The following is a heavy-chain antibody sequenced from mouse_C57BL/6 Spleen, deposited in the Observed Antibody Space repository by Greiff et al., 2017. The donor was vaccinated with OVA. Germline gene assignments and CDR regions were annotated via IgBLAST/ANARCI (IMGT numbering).Heavy chain of an antibody. Sequence: VQLQQSGAELARPGASVKLSCKASGYTFTSYGISWVKQRTGQGLEWIGEIYPRSGNTYYNEKFKGKATLPADKSSSAAYMELRSLTSEDSAVYFCAREELAYAMDYWGQGTSVTVSS. V-gene: IGHV1-81*01. CDR1: GYTFTSYG. CDR2: IYPRSGNT. J-gene: IGHJ4*01. D-gene: IGHD4-1*01. CDR3: AREELAYAMDY.